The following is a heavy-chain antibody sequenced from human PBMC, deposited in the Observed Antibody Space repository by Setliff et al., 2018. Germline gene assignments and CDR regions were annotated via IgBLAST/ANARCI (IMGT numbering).Heavy chain of an antibody. CDR1: GDSISSYY. J-gene: IGHJ5*02. V-gene: IGHV4-59*01. CDR3: ARVTNWGLDLRFDP. Sequence: SETLSLTCTVSGDSISSYYWSWIRQPPGKGLEWIGYIYYSGSTNYNPSLKSRVTMSVATFENHFSLKLNSLTAADTAVYYCARVTNWGLDLRFDPWGQGILVTAPQ. CDR2: IYYSGST. D-gene: IGHD7-27*01.